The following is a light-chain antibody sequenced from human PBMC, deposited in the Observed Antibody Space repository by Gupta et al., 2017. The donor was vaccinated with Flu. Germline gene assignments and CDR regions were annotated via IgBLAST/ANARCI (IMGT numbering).Light chain of an antibody. V-gene: IGKV3-20*01. CDR3: QQYGNTGRT. CDR1: QSVSSSC. Sequence: GTRSLSPGERATRSCRASQSVSSSCVAWYQQKPAQAPRLLIYRASSRATGIPDRFSGSGSGTDFTLTISRLEPEDFAVYYCQQYGNTGRTFGQGTKVEIK. CDR2: RAS. J-gene: IGKJ1*01.